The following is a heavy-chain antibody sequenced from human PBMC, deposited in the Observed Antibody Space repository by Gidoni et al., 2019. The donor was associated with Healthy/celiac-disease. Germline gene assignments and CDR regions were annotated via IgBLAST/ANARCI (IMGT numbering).Heavy chain of an antibody. CDR2: SAWDDDK. D-gene: IGHD2-15*01. CDR1: GFSLSTSGMC. Sequence: QVTLRESGTALVKPTQTLTLTCTFSGFSLSTSGMCVSWIRQPPGKALEWLALSAWDDDKYYSTSLKTRLTISKDTSKNQVVLTMTNMDPVDTATYYCARINTGGGAANGMDVWGQGTTVTVSS. J-gene: IGHJ6*02. V-gene: IGHV2-70*01. CDR3: ARINTGGGAANGMDV.